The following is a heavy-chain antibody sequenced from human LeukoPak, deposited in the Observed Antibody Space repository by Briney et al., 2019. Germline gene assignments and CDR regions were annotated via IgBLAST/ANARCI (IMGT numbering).Heavy chain of an antibody. J-gene: IGHJ4*02. Sequence: SQTLSLTCAVSGASISSGGYSWTWIRQPPGKGLEWIGNIYYSGSTDYNPSLKSRVTMSVDRSKNQFSLNLSSVTAADTAVYYYARAKEITMVRGLIITFYFNYWGQGTLVTVSS. D-gene: IGHD3-10*01. CDR3: ARAKEITMVRGLIITFYFNY. CDR1: GASISSGGYS. CDR2: IYYSGST. V-gene: IGHV4-30-2*01.